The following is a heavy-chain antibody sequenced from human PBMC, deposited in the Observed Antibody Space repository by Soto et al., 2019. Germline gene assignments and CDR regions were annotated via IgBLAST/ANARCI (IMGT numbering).Heavy chain of an antibody. CDR2: IYHSGST. J-gene: IGHJ3*02. CDR3: ARHAGNNVFDI. Sequence: SETLSLTCAVSGGSISSSNWWSWVRQPPGKGLEWIGEIYHSGSTNYNPSLKSRVTISVDTSKNQFSLKLTSVTAADTAVYYRARHAGNNVFDIWGQGTMVTVSS. CDR1: GGSISSSNW. V-gene: IGHV4-4*02.